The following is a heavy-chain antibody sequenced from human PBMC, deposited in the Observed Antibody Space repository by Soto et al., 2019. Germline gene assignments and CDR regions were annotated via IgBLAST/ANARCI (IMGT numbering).Heavy chain of an antibody. CDR2: MNRNSGNA. Sequence: QVQLVQSGAEVKNPGASVKVSCKASGYTFTSYDINWVRQATGQGLEWMGWMNRNSGNAGYAQKVQGTVTMTKNTTISTACMELSSRRSEDTAVYFFAREQSSSWRVDYCGEGTLVTVSS. V-gene: IGHV1-8*01. CDR3: AREQSSSWRVDY. D-gene: IGHD6-13*01. CDR1: GYTFTSYD. J-gene: IGHJ4*02.